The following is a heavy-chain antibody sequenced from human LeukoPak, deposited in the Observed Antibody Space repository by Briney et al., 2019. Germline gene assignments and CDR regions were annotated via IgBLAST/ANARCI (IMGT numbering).Heavy chain of an antibody. CDR1: GFSFSDRS. D-gene: IGHD1-26*01. CDR2: ISNDGRIT. V-gene: IGHV3-30*04. J-gene: IGHJ4*02. CDR3: AREGIIGRGGSERTFGC. Sequence: PGRSLRLSCVASGFSFSDRSIHWVRQAPGEGLEWVSVISNDGRITDYTDSVKGRFTISRDNSRNTLYLQMNSLTSEDTAAYFCAREGIIGRGGSERTFGCWGQGTLVTVSS.